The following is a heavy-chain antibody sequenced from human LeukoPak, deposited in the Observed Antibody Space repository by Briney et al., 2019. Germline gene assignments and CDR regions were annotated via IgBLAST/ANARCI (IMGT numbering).Heavy chain of an antibody. J-gene: IGHJ4*02. D-gene: IGHD3-22*01. CDR1: GFTFDDYA. Sequence: PGGSLRLSCAASGFTFDDYAMHWVRQAPGKGLEWVSGISWNSGSIGYADSVKGRFTISRDNAKNSLYLQMNSLRAEDTALYYCAKDGGSGYYDSSGYLDYWGQGTLVTVSS. CDR2: ISWNSGSI. CDR3: AKDGGSGYYDSSGYLDY. V-gene: IGHV3-9*01.